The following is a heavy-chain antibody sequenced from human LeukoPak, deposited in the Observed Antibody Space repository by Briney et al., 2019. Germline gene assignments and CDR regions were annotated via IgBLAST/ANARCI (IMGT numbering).Heavy chain of an antibody. CDR3: ARDLDYRTYWYFDL. J-gene: IGHJ2*01. Sequence: PGRSLRLSCAASGFTFSSYAMHWVRQAPGKGLEWVAVISYDGSNKYYADSVKGRFTISRDNSKNTVFMEMNSLKPEDTAVYYCARDLDYRTYWYFDLWGRGTLVTVSS. D-gene: IGHD4-11*01. V-gene: IGHV3-30-3*01. CDR1: GFTFSSYA. CDR2: ISYDGSNK.